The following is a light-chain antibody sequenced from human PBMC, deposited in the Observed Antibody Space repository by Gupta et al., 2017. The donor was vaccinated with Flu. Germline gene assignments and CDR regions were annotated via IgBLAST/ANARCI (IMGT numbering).Light chain of an antibody. J-gene: IGLJ1*01. CDR3: SSHAGRVTWV. CDR2: DVT. CDR1: SNDVGGSNR. V-gene: IGLV2-11*01. Sequence: QSAPPQPRSVSGSPGPSVTLSCTRSSNDVGGSNRVSWYQQRPGKAPKLILYDVTERPSGVPDRFSGSKSGNTASLTISGLQADDEADYYCSSHAGRVTWVFGTGTTVTVL.